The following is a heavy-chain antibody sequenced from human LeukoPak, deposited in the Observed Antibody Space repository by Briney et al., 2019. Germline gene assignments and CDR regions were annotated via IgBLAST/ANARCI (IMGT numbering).Heavy chain of an antibody. D-gene: IGHD5-24*01. CDR1: GFTFSSYS. CDR3: ARDRKMATPRSGLGY. J-gene: IGHJ4*02. CDR2: ISSSSSYI. V-gene: IGHV3-21*01. Sequence: GGSLRLSCAASGFTFSSYSMNWVRQAPGKGLEWVSSISSSSSYIYYADSVKGRFTISRDNAKNSLYLQMNSLRAEDTAVYYCARDRKMATPRSGLGYWGQGTLVTVSS.